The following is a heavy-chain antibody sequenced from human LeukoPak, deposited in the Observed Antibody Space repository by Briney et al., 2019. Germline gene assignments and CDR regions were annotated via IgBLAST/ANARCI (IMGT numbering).Heavy chain of an antibody. CDR3: ARKSTSWYAPFDS. Sequence: KPSETLSLTCTVSGGSISSYYWSWIRQPPGKGLEWIGYIYYSGGTNYNPSLRGRVTISVDTSKNHFSLRLSSVTAADTAVYYCARKSTSWYAPFDSWGQGTLVTVSS. D-gene: IGHD2-2*01. CDR2: IYYSGGT. CDR1: GGSISSYY. V-gene: IGHV4-59*01. J-gene: IGHJ4*02.